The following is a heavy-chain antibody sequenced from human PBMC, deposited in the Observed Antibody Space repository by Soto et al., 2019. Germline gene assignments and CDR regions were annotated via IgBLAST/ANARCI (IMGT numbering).Heavy chain of an antibody. J-gene: IGHJ6*02. D-gene: IGHD3-16*01. CDR2: ISWNSGRI. CDR1: GFTFDDYA. V-gene: IGHV3-9*01. CDR3: TTARLRGGDHYTSYYYNARDV. Sequence: EMPLVESGGGLVQPGMSLRLSCAASGFTFDDYAMYWVRQVPGKGLEWVSGISWNSGRIGYADSVKGRFTISRDNAKSTVKLQITGRRPEDTTSYCWTTARLRGGDHYTSYYYNARDVWGQGTTVTVSS.